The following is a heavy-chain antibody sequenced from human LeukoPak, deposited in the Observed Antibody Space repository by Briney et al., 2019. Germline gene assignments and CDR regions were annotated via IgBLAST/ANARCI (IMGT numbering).Heavy chain of an antibody. V-gene: IGHV3-30*02. J-gene: IGHJ4*02. CDR3: AEGRAVAGASGKGYFDY. D-gene: IGHD6-19*01. Sequence: RGSLRLSCAASGFTFSSFGMHWVRQAPGKGLAWVAFIRFDGSNKYYEDSVKGRFTISRDDSKNTLYLQMNSLRAEDTAVYYCAEGRAVAGASGKGYFDYWGQGTLVTVSS. CDR1: GFTFSSFG. CDR2: IRFDGSNK.